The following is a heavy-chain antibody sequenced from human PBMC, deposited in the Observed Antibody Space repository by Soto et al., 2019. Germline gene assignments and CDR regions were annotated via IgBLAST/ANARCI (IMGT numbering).Heavy chain of an antibody. Sequence: VGSLRLSCAASGFTFSSYAMSWVRQAPGKGLEWVSAISGSGGSTYYADSVKGRFTISRDNSKNTLYLQMNSLRAEDTAVYYCAKDLIAVAGPGRDYYYYYGMDVWGQGTTVTVSS. CDR2: ISGSGGST. CDR1: GFTFSSYA. D-gene: IGHD6-19*01. J-gene: IGHJ6*02. V-gene: IGHV3-23*01. CDR3: AKDLIAVAGPGRDYYYYYGMDV.